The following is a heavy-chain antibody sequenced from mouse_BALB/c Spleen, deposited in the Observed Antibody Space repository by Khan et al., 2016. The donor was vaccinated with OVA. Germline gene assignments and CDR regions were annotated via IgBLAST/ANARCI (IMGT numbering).Heavy chain of an antibody. Sequence: VQLVESGPGLVAPSQSLSITCTLSGFSLTNYGVHWVRQPPGKGLEWLVVIWNDGNTAYNSALKSRLTISKDNSKSQVFLKMNSLQTDDTAMYFCARQPYYHYNIMDYWGQGTSVTVSS. CDR2: IWNDGNT. J-gene: IGHJ4*01. V-gene: IGHV2-6-1*01. CDR3: ARQPYYHYNIMDY. CDR1: GFSLTNYG. D-gene: IGHD2-10*01.